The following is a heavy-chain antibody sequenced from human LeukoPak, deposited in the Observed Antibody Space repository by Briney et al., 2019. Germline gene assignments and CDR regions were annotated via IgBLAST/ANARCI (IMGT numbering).Heavy chain of an antibody. CDR1: GGSISSGGYS. J-gene: IGHJ3*02. CDR2: IYHSGST. V-gene: IGHV4-30-2*01. D-gene: IGHD4-17*01. CDR3: ARDSRSYGDYPGASNPFDI. Sequence: NPSETLSLTCAVSGGSISSGGYSWSWIRQPPGKGLEWIGYIYHSGSTYYNPSLKSRVTISVDRSKNQFSLKLSSVTAADTAVYYCARDSRSYGDYPGASNPFDIWGQGTMVTVSS.